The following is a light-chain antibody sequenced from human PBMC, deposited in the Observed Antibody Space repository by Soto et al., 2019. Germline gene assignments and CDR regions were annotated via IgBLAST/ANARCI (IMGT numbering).Light chain of an antibody. J-gene: IGKJ1*01. Sequence: DIQMTQSPSTLSASVGDRVTITCRASQSISTWLAWYQQKPGKAPKLLIYDASSLESGVPSRFSGSGSGKEFTLTISGLQPDDFATYHCQQYDSYSWTFGQGTKVDIK. CDR3: QQYDSYSWT. V-gene: IGKV1-5*01. CDR2: DAS. CDR1: QSISTW.